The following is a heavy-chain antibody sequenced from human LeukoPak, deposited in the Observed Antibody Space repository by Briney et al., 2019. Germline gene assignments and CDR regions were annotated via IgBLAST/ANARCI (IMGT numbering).Heavy chain of an antibody. J-gene: IGHJ4*02. CDR3: ARVLLGSSWSYYFDY. V-gene: IGHV3-21*01. CDR1: GFTFSSYS. CDR2: ISSSSSYI. D-gene: IGHD6-13*01. Sequence: GGSLRLSCAASGFTFSSYSMNWVRQAPGKGLEWVSSISSSSSYIYYADSVKGRFTISRDNAKNSLYLQMNSLRAEDTAVYYCARVLLGSSWSYYFDYWGQGTLVTVSS.